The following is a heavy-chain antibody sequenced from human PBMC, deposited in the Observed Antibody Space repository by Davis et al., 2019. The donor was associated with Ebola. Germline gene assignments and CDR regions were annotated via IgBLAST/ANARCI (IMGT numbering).Heavy chain of an antibody. CDR1: GYTLTELS. CDR2: VHGGNGNT. V-gene: IGHV1-3*01. D-gene: IGHD6-19*01. CDR3: ARATFGYNSGWYADY. Sequence: ASVKVSCKVSGYTLTELSMHWVRQAPGQRLEWMGWVHGGNGNTKYSQRFQGRVTITTDTSASTAYLDLSSLRSDDTAVFYCARATFGYNSGWYADYWGQGTLVTVSS. J-gene: IGHJ4*02.